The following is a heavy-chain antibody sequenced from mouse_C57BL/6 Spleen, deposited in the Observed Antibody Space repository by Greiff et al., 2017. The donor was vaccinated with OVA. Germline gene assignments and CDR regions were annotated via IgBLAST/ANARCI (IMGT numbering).Heavy chain of an antibody. CDR2: LYPGSGST. J-gene: IGHJ2*01. CDR1: GYTFTSYW. D-gene: IGHD2-1*01. V-gene: IGHV1-55*01. Sequence: QVQLQQPGAELVKPGASVKMSCKASGYTFTSYWITWVKQRPGQGLEWIGDLYPGSGSTNYNEKFKSKATLTVDTSSSTAYMQLSSLTSEDSAVYYCARRGYYGNYDFDYWGQGTTLTVSS. CDR3: ARRGYYGNYDFDY.